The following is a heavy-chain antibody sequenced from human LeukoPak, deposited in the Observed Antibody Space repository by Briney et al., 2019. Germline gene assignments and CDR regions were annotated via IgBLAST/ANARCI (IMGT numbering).Heavy chain of an antibody. Sequence: SETLSLTCTVSGGSISSSSYYWGWIRQPPGKGLERIGSIYYSGSTYYNPSLKSRVTISVDTSKNQFSLKLSSVTAADTAVYYCARVADMRGSYYYYYMDVWGKGTTVTVSS. D-gene: IGHD3-16*01. J-gene: IGHJ6*03. V-gene: IGHV4-39*07. CDR1: GGSISSSSYY. CDR2: IYYSGST. CDR3: ARVADMRGSYYYYYMDV.